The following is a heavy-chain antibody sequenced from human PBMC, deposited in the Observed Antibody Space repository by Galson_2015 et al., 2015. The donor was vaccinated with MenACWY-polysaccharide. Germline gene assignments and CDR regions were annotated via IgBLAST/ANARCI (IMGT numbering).Heavy chain of an antibody. CDR1: GFTFDDYA. J-gene: IGHJ6*02. D-gene: IGHD2-8*01. CDR3: AKDGGALLAGYCTNGVCPPVDYYYGMDV. Sequence: SLRLSCAASGFTFDDYAMHWVRHAPGKGLEWVSGISWNSGSIGYADSVKGRSTISRDNAKNSLYLQMNSLRAEDTALYYCAKDGGALLAGYCTNGVCPPVDYYYGMDVWGQGTTVTVSS. V-gene: IGHV3-9*01. CDR2: ISWNSGSI.